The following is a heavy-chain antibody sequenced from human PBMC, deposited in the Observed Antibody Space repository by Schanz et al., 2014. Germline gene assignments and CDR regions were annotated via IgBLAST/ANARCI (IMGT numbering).Heavy chain of an antibody. CDR2: ISSSGSYI. CDR3: ARDSRPNYDFLTAYYSIDY. V-gene: IGHV3-11*04. CDR1: GFTFRDYY. D-gene: IGHD3-9*01. J-gene: IGHJ4*02. Sequence: QVQLVESGGGLVKPGGSLRLSCAASGFTFRDYYMSWIRQAPGKGLEWVSSISSSGSYIYYADSVKGRFTISRDNAKNTLYLQMNSLRAEDTAVYYCARDSRPNYDFLTAYYSIDYWGQGTLVTVSS.